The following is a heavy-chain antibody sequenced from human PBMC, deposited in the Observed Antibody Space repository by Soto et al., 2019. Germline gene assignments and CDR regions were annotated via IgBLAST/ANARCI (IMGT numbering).Heavy chain of an antibody. J-gene: IGHJ5*02. Sequence: GGSLRLSCAASGFTFSSYAMSWVRQAPGKGLEWVSAISGSGGSTYYADYVKGRFTISRDNSKNTLYLQMTNMDPVDTATYYCAHSLIGYYYDSSGSNWFDPWGQGTLVTVSS. CDR3: AHSLIGYYYDSSGSNWFDP. CDR1: GFTFSSYA. V-gene: IGHV3-23*01. D-gene: IGHD3-22*01. CDR2: ISGSGGST.